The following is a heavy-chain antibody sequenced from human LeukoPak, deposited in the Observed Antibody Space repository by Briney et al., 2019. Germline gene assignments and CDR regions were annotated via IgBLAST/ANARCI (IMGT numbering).Heavy chain of an antibody. CDR3: TRGVDIVATTPHGDY. V-gene: IGHV3-21*06. CDR2: ISSSSGYI. J-gene: IGHJ4*02. Sequence: GGSLRLSCAASGFSFGDYTMNWVRQAPGKGLEWVSSISSSSGYIYYADSVKGRFTISRDNAKNSLFLRMNSLRVEDTAVYYCTRGVDIVATTPHGDYWGQGTLVTVSS. D-gene: IGHD5-12*01. CDR1: GFSFGDYT.